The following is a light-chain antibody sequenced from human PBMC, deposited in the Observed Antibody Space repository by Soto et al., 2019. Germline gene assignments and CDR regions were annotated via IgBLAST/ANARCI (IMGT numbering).Light chain of an antibody. V-gene: IGLV1-51*02. CDR3: ASWDSSLTGGV. CDR1: SPNIGNNI. J-gene: IGLJ3*02. Sequence: QSVLTQPPSVSAAPGQKVTISCSGSSPNIGNNIVSWYQQLPGTAPKLLIYEDNKRPSGIPDRFSGSKSGTSATLGITGLQTGDEADYYCASWDSSLTGGVFGGGTKLTVL. CDR2: EDN.